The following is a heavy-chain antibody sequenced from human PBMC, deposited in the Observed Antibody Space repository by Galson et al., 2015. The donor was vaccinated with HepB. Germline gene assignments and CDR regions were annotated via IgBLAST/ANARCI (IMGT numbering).Heavy chain of an antibody. CDR2: IYFSGNT. Sequence: SETLSLTCTASGGSISSASHFWGWIRQTPGKGLEWIGSIYFSGNTYYNPSLKSRVTISVDTFMDQFSLKLSSVTAADTAVYYCARHGNIVVVVSASAFDIWGQGTMVTVSS. CDR3: ARHGNIVVVVSASAFDI. CDR1: GGSISSASHF. J-gene: IGHJ3*02. D-gene: IGHD2-15*01. V-gene: IGHV4-39*01.